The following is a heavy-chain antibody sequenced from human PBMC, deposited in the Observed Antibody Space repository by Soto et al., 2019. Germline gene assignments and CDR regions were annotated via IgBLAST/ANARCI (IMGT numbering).Heavy chain of an antibody. CDR2: IYYSGST. D-gene: IGHD3-22*01. CDR1: GGSISSYY. Sequence: SETLSLTCTVSGGSISSYYWSWIRQPPGKGLEWIGYIYYSGSTNYNPSLKSRVTISVDTSKNQFSLKLSSVTAADTAVYYCARDASSMIVGGNYYGMDVWGQGTTVTVSS. J-gene: IGHJ6*02. V-gene: IGHV4-59*01. CDR3: ARDASSMIVGGNYYGMDV.